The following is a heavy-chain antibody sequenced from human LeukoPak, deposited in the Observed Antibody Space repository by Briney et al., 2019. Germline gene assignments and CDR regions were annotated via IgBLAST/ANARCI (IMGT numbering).Heavy chain of an antibody. CDR2: ISYDGSNK. CDR1: GFTFSSYA. V-gene: IGHV3-30-3*01. D-gene: IGHD2-21*02. Sequence: PGRALRLSCAASGFTFSSYAMHWVRQAPGKGLEWVAVISYDGSNKYYADSVKGRFTISRDNSKNTLYLQMNSLRAEDTAVYYCAPLWRAGDWPSFDYWGQGALVTVSS. CDR3: APLWRAGDWPSFDY. J-gene: IGHJ4*02.